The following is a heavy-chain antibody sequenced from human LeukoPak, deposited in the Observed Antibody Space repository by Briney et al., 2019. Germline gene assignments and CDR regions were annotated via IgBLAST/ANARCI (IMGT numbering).Heavy chain of an antibody. CDR3: ARGSSSSNFDY. V-gene: IGHV3-48*01. Sequence: GGSLRLSCAASGFTFSSYSMNWVRQAPGKGLEWVSYISSSSSNRYYVDSVKGRFTISRDKAKNSLYLQMNSLRAEDTAVYYCARGSSSSNFDYWGQGTLVTVSS. CDR2: ISSSSSNR. CDR1: GFTFSSYS. D-gene: IGHD6-6*01. J-gene: IGHJ4*02.